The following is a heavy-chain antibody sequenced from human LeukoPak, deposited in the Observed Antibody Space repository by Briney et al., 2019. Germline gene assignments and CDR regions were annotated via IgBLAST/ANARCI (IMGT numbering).Heavy chain of an antibody. CDR2: ISGSGGST. Sequence: GGSLRLSCAASGFTFGSYAMSWVRQAPGKGLEWVSAISGSGGSTYYADSVKGRFTISRDNSKNTLYLQMNSLRAEDTAVYYCAKDQWELLGFDYWGQGTLVTVSS. CDR1: GFTFGSYA. CDR3: AKDQWELLGFDY. J-gene: IGHJ4*02. V-gene: IGHV3-23*01. D-gene: IGHD1-26*01.